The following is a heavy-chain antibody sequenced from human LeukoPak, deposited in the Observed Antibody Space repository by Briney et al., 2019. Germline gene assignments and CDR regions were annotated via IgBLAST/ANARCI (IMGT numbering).Heavy chain of an antibody. Sequence: SQTLSLTCAISGDSVSSNSVTWNWIRQSPSRGLEWLGRTYCRSKWYNDYAVSVKSRITINPDTSKNQFSLQLNSVTPEDTAVYYCTRAGSYGYYWYFDLWGRGTLVTVSS. V-gene: IGHV6-1*01. J-gene: IGHJ2*01. CDR1: GDSVSSNSVT. CDR3: TRAGSYGYYWYFDL. CDR2: TYCRSKWYN. D-gene: IGHD5-18*01.